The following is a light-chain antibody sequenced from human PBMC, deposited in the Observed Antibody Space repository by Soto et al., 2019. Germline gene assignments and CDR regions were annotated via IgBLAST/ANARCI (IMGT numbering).Light chain of an antibody. V-gene: IGKV1-12*01. Sequence: DIQMTQSPPSVSASVGDRVTITCRASQGISSWLAWYQQKPGKAPKLLIYAASSLQSGVPSRFSGSRSGTDFALTISSQQPEDLATYYRQRANRFPLTFGGGTKVEIK. J-gene: IGKJ4*01. CDR3: QRANRFPLT. CDR2: AAS. CDR1: QGISSW.